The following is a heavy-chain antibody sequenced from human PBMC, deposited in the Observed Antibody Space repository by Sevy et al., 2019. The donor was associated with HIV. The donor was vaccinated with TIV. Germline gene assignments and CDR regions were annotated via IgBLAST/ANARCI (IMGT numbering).Heavy chain of an antibody. CDR1: GYTFTTYD. J-gene: IGHJ3*02. CDR2: MNPNSGAT. CDR3: ARGDPDSDPSGDDAFDI. Sequence: ASVMVSCKASGYTFTTYDINWVRQATGQGLAWMGWMNPNSGATGYAQNFQGRVTITGNTSISTAYLELSSLKSEDTAVYFCARGDPDSDPSGDDAFDIWGRGTMVTVSS. D-gene: IGHD1-26*01. V-gene: IGHV1-8*03.